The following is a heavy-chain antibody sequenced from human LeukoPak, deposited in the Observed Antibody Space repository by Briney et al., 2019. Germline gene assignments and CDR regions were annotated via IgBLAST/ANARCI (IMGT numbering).Heavy chain of an antibody. D-gene: IGHD3-10*01. CDR3: VIVGGSGSYIDY. CDR1: GFTVSSNY. Sequence: PGGSLRLSCAASGFTVSSNYMSWVRQAPGKGLEWVSVIYSGGSTYYADSVKGRFTISRDNSKNTLYLQMNSLRSDDTAVYYCVIVGGSGSYIDYWGQGTLVTVSS. CDR2: IYSGGST. J-gene: IGHJ4*02. V-gene: IGHV3-53*05.